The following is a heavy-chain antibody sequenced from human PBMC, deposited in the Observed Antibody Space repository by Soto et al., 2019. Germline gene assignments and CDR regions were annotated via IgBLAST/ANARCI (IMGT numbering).Heavy chain of an antibody. J-gene: IGHJ4*02. V-gene: IGHV4-30-4*01. CDR3: ARDEQGSYFDY. CDR2: IYYSGST. D-gene: IGHD7-27*01. Sequence: SETLSLTCTVSGGSISSGDYYWSWIRQPPGKGLEWIGYIYYSGSTYYNPSLKSRVTISVDTSKNQFSLKLSSVTAADTAVYYCARDEQGSYFDYWGQGTLVTVSS. CDR1: GGSISSGDYY.